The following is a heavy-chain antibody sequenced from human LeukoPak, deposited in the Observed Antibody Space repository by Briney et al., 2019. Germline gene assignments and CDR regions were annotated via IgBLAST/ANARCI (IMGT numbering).Heavy chain of an antibody. Sequence: GGSLRLSCAASGFTFISYGMHWVRQAPGKGLEWVAFIAYDGSNKYYADSVKGRFTISRDNSKNTLSLQMNSLRAEDTAVYYCAKDHDYYGLESYWGQGTLVTVSS. D-gene: IGHD3-10*01. CDR3: AKDHDYYGLESY. CDR2: IAYDGSNK. V-gene: IGHV3-30*02. CDR1: GFTFISYG. J-gene: IGHJ4*02.